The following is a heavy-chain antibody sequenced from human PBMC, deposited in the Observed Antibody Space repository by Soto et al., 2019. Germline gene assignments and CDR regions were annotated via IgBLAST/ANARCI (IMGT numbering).Heavy chain of an antibody. V-gene: IGHV4-39*01. CDR3: ARQSGYYDSSGPPNFDY. Sequence: SETLSLTCTVSGGSISSSSYYWGWIRQPPGKGLEWIGSIYYSGSTYYNPSLKSRVTISVDTSKNQFSLKLSSVTAADMAVYYCARQSGYYDSSGPPNFDYWGQGTLVTVSS. J-gene: IGHJ4*02. CDR1: GGSISSSSYY. CDR2: IYYSGST. D-gene: IGHD3-22*01.